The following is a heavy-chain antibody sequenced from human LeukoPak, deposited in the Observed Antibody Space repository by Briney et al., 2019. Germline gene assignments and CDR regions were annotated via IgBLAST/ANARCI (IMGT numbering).Heavy chain of an antibody. CDR1: GYTFTGYA. Sequence: ASVKVSCKASGYTFTGYAMHWVRQAPGQSLEWMGWINPGNGNTKYSQKFQGRVAITRDTSASTAYMELSSLRSEDTAVYYCARDRGGAGDFDYWGQGTLVTVSS. V-gene: IGHV1-3*01. CDR2: INPGNGNT. CDR3: ARDRGGAGDFDY. J-gene: IGHJ4*02. D-gene: IGHD3-16*01.